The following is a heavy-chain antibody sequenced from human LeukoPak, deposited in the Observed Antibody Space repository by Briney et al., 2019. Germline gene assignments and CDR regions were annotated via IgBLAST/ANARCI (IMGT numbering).Heavy chain of an antibody. CDR3: ARENYYYGMDV. J-gene: IGHJ6*02. Sequence: PSETLSLTCTVSGGSISSYYWSWIRQPPGKGLGWIGYIYYSGSTNYNPSLKSRVTISVDTSKNQFSLKLSSVTAADTAVYYCARENYYYGMDVWGQGTTVTVSS. V-gene: IGHV4-59*01. CDR2: IYYSGST. CDR1: GGSISSYY.